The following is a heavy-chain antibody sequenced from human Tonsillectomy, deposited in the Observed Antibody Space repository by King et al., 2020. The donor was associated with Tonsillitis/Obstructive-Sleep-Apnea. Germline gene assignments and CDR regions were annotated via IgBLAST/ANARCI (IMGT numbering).Heavy chain of an antibody. CDR3: AHRGPRAEFDY. V-gene: IGHV2-5*02. J-gene: IGHJ4*02. CDR1: GFSLSISGVG. CDR2: IYWDDDK. Sequence: TLKESGPTLVKPTQTLTLTCTFSGFSLSISGVGVGWIRQPPEKALEWLALIYWDDDKRYSPSLKSRLTINKDTSKNQVVLTVTNMDPVDTATYYCAHRGPRAEFDYWGQGTLVTVSS.